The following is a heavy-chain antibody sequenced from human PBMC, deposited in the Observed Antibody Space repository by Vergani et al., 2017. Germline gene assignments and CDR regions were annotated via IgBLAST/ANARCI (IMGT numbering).Heavy chain of an antibody. J-gene: IGHJ6*03. Sequence: QITLKESGPTLVKPTQTLTLTCTFSGFSLNTRGVSVAWIRQHPGKALDWLALVYWNDDQHYSPSLNNRVTITKDTSKDQVVLTMTNMDYVDTGTYYCVYMKTGCGTTGFFYPFYYYYYMDVWGKGTTVTVSS. D-gene: IGHD1-7*01. CDR3: VYMKTGCGTTGFFYPFYYYYYMDV. CDR1: GFSLNTRGVS. CDR2: VYWNDDQ. V-gene: IGHV2-5*04.